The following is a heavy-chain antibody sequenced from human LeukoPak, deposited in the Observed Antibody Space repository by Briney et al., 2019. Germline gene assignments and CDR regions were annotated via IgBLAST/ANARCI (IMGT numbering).Heavy chain of an antibody. CDR1: GYTFTGYY. CDR2: MNPNSGNT. D-gene: IGHD3-10*01. V-gene: IGHV1-8*02. J-gene: IGHJ5*02. CDR3: ASMVRGVNH. Sequence: ASVKVSCKASGYTFTGYYMHWVRQATGQGLEWMGWMNPNSGNTGYAQKFQGRVTMTRNTSISAAYMELSSLRSEDTAVYYCASMVRGVNHWGQGTLVTVSS.